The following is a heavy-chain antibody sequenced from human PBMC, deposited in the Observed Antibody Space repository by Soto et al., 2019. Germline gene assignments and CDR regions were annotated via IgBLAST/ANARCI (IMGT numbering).Heavy chain of an antibody. J-gene: IGHJ6*02. D-gene: IGHD3-9*01. CDR1: GYTFTGYY. Sequence: GASVKVSCKASGYTFTGYYMHWVRQAPGQGLEWMGWINPNSGGTNYAQKFEGRVTMTRDTSISTAYMELSRLRSDDTAVYYCARGGGPAPYDDILTGYYLYYYCMDVWGQGTTVTVSS. CDR3: ARGGGPAPYDDILTGYYLYYYCMDV. CDR2: INPNSGGT. V-gene: IGHV1-2*02.